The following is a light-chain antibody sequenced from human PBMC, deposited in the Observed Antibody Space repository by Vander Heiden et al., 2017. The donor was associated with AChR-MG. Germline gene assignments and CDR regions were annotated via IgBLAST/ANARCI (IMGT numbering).Light chain of an antibody. Sequence: EIVLTQSPATLSLSPGERATLSCRASQSVSSSYVAWYQQQAGQPTSLLNYGASSRATGIPDLFSGRGSGKVFTLTSSRLEPEVFAVYYCQQYGSSPTTFGQGTKVEIK. CDR2: GAS. J-gene: IGKJ1*01. V-gene: IGKV3-20*01. CDR3: QQYGSSPTT. CDR1: QSVSSSY.